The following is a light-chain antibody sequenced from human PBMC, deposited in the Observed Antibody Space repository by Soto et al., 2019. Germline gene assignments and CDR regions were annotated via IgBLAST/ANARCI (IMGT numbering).Light chain of an antibody. V-gene: IGKV1-33*01. J-gene: IGKJ2*01. CDR1: QDISNY. CDR2: DAS. CDR3: QQYDNLPPDT. Sequence: DIQMTQSPSSLSASVGDRVTITCQASQDISNYLNWYQQKPGKAPKLLIYDASNLETGVPSSLSGSGSGTDFTFTIISLQPEDIATYYCQQYDNLPPDTFGQGTKLEIK.